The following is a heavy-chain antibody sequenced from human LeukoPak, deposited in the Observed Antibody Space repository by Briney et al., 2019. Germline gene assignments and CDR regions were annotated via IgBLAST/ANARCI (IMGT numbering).Heavy chain of an antibody. J-gene: IGHJ5*02. Sequence: GGSLRLSCAASGFTFSDYYLSWIRQAPGKGLEWVSYITSSGSTIYYADSVKGRFTISRDNAKNSLYLQMNSLRAEDTAVYYCARGPRRVPPYNDPWGQGTLVTVSS. D-gene: IGHD1-1*01. CDR1: GFTFSDYY. V-gene: IGHV3-11*01. CDR3: ARGPRRVPPYNDP. CDR2: ITSSGSTI.